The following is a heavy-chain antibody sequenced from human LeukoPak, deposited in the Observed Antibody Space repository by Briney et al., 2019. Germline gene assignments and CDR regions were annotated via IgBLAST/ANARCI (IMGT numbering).Heavy chain of an antibody. CDR3: AKADAFGYDFWSGYFDY. CDR1: GFTFDDYA. Sequence: PGGSLRLSCAASGFTFDDYAMHWVRQAPGKGLEWVSGISWNSGSMGYADSVKGRFTISRDNAKNSLYLQMNSLRAEDTALYYCAKADAFGYDFWSGYFDYWGQGTLVTVSS. CDR2: ISWNSGSM. V-gene: IGHV3-9*01. D-gene: IGHD3-3*01. J-gene: IGHJ4*02.